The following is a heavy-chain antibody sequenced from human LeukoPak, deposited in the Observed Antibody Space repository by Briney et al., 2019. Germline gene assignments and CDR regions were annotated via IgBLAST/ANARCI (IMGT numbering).Heavy chain of an antibody. Sequence: SETLSLTCTVSGGSISSYYWGWIRQPPGKGLEWIGSIYYSGSTYYNPSLKSRVTISVDTSKNQFSLKLSSVTAADTAVYYCARDVGRGYYDSSGYYSWGQGTLVTVSS. J-gene: IGHJ4*02. V-gene: IGHV4-39*02. CDR1: GGSISSYY. D-gene: IGHD3-22*01. CDR3: ARDVGRGYYDSSGYYS. CDR2: IYYSGST.